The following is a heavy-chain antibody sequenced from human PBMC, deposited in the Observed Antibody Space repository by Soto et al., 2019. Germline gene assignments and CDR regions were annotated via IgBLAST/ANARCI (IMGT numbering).Heavy chain of an antibody. J-gene: IGHJ6*02. D-gene: IGHD5-12*01. Sequence: PSPTLSLTCAISGDSVSSNSAAWNWIRQSPSRGLEWLGRTYYRSKWYNDYAVSVKSRITINPDTSKNQFSLQLNSVTPEDTAVYYCARDTRGYRGNVHGDYYYGMDVSGQGITVTVSS. CDR1: GDSVSSNSAA. CDR3: ARDTRGYRGNVHGDYYYGMDV. V-gene: IGHV6-1*01. CDR2: TYYRSKWYN.